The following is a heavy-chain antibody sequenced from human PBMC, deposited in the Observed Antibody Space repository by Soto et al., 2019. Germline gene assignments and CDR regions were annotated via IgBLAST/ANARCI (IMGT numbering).Heavy chain of an antibody. CDR3: ATDPEVTTDGMDV. V-gene: IGHV1-24*01. Sequence: ASVKVSCKVSGYTLTELSMHWVRQSPGKGLEWMGGFDPEDGETIYAQKLQGRVTMTEDTSTDTAYLDLSSLRSEDTAVYYCATDPEVTTDGMDVWGQGTTVTVSS. CDR2: FDPEDGET. D-gene: IGHD2-21*02. J-gene: IGHJ6*02. CDR1: GYTLTELS.